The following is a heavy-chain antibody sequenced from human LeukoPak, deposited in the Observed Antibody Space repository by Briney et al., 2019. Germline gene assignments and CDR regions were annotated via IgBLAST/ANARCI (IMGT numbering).Heavy chain of an antibody. CDR2: IIPIFGTA. J-gene: IGHJ6*04. D-gene: IGHD3-10*01. CDR1: GGTFSSYT. V-gene: IGHV1-69*13. CDR3: ARLMDYYASGTYGRYAMDV. Sequence: SVMVSCKASGGTFSSYTISWVRQAPGQGLEWVGGIIPIFGTANYAQKFQGRVTITADESTSTAYMELNSLRSEDTAMYYCARLMDYYASGTYGRYAMDVWGKGTTVTVTS.